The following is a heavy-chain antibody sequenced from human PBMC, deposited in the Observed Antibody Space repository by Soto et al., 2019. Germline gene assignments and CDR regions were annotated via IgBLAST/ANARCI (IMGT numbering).Heavy chain of an antibody. CDR2: INHSGST. CDR1: GGSFSGYY. CDR3: ARGQRRGGSSGLYL. D-gene: IGHD6-19*01. V-gene: IGHV4-34*01. Sequence: SETLSLTCAVYGGSFSGYYWSWIRQPPGKGREWIGEINHSGSTNYNPSLKSRVTISVDTSKNQFSLNLTSVTAADTAVYYCARGQRRGGSSGLYLWGQGTLVTVSS. J-gene: IGHJ5*02.